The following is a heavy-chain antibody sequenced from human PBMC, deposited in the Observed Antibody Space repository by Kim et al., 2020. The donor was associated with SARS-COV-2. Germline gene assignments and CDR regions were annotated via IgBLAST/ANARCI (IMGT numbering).Heavy chain of an antibody. Sequence: DSVKGRFTISRDNPKNTMYLQMNSLRAEDTAVYYCAKWRDILTGYDAFDIWGQGTMVTVSS. J-gene: IGHJ3*02. CDR3: AKWRDILTGYDAFDI. D-gene: IGHD3-9*01. V-gene: IGHV3-23*01.